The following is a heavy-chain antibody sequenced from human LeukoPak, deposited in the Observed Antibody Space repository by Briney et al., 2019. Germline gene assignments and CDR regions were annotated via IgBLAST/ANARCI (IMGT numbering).Heavy chain of an antibody. Sequence: ASVKVSCKASGYPFRSYVIHWLRQAPGQGLEWIGWINPANGNTKYSRNFQGRVTITRDTSASVVYMELSSLRYEDTAVYYCARDGYDADGYLDYCGQGALVPVSS. CDR1: GYPFRSYV. CDR2: INPANGNT. CDR3: ARDGYDADGYLDY. D-gene: IGHD5-12*01. J-gene: IGHJ4*02. V-gene: IGHV1-3*01.